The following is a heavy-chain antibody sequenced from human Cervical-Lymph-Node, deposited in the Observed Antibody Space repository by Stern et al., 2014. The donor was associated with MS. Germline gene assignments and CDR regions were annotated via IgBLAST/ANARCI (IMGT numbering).Heavy chain of an antibody. D-gene: IGHD6-19*01. CDR3: ARPSNSGLFLQH. V-gene: IGHV5-51*01. CDR1: GYIFSTYW. CDR2: IFHGDSDT. J-gene: IGHJ1*01. Sequence: EVQLVESGAEVKKPGESLKISCKGSGYIFSTYWIAWVRQMPGRGLEWMGLIFHGDSDTRYSPSFQGHVTISADTSINTAYLQWSSLKASDTAIYYCARPSNSGLFLQHWGQGTVVTVSS.